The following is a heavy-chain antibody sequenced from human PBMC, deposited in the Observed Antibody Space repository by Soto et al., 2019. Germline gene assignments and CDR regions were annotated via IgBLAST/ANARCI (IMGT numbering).Heavy chain of an antibody. V-gene: IGHV3-30*18. CDR1: GFTFRSYD. Sequence: QVQLVESGGGVVQPGGSLKLSCAASGFTFRSYDMHWVRQAPGKGLEWMGLISFDGIKKYYADSVKGRFTITRDSSKNKLYLQMNSLRPEDTAVYYCAKPIVAADYYGMDVWGQGTTVTVSS. D-gene: IGHD2-15*01. CDR3: AKPIVAADYYGMDV. CDR2: ISFDGIKK. J-gene: IGHJ6*02.